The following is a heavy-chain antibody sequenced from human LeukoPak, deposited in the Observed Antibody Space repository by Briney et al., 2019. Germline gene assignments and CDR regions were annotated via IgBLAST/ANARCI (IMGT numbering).Heavy chain of an antibody. V-gene: IGHV4-39*01. CDR2: IYYNGRT. CDR3: ASSGTAMVPETYWYFDL. CDR1: GGSISSSSYY. Sequence: KPSETLSLTCTVAGGSISSSSYYWGWIRQPPGKGLEWIERIYYNGRTYYNPSHKSLVTISVDTSKNQFSLKLRSVTAADTAVYYCASSGTAMVPETYWYFDLWGRGTLVTVSS. J-gene: IGHJ2*01. D-gene: IGHD5-18*01.